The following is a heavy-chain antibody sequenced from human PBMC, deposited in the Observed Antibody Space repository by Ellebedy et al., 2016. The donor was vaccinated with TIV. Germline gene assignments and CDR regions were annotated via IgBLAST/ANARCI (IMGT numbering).Heavy chain of an antibody. CDR3: ARVHRPYCGGDCSMYYFDY. V-gene: IGHV3-48*01. CDR2: ISSSSSTI. D-gene: IGHD2-21*02. CDR1: GFTFSSYS. Sequence: GGSLRLSCAASGFTFSSYSMNWVRQAPGKGLEWVSYISSSSSTIYYADSVKGRFTISRDNAKNSLYLQMNSLRAEDTAVYYCARVHRPYCGGDCSMYYFDYWGQGTLVTVSS. J-gene: IGHJ4*02.